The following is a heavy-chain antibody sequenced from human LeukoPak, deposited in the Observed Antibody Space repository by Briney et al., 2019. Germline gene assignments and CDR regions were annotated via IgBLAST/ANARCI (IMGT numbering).Heavy chain of an antibody. CDR2: IYTSGST. Sequence: PSETLSLTCTVSGGSISSYYWSWVRQPAGKGRGWIGRIYTSGSTSYNPSLKSRVTMSVDTSKNQFSLKLSSVTAADTAVYYCARGPNRITMMIGDAFDIWGQGTMVTISS. J-gene: IGHJ3*02. CDR3: ARGPNRITMMIGDAFDI. CDR1: GGSISSYY. D-gene: IGHD3-22*01. V-gene: IGHV4-4*07.